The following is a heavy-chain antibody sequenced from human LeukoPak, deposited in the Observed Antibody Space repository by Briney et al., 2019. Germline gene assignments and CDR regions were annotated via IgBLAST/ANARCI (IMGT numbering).Heavy chain of an antibody. CDR3: ARDSVLGYSSGWYRLEHFDY. D-gene: IGHD6-19*01. V-gene: IGHV3-7*01. Sequence: GGSLRLSCAASGFTFSSYEMNWVRQAPGKGLEWVANIKQDGSEKYYVDSVKGRFTISRDNAKNSLYLEMNSLRAGDTAVYYCARDSVLGYSSGWYRLEHFDYWGQGTLVTVSS. J-gene: IGHJ4*02. CDR1: GFTFSSYE. CDR2: IKQDGSEK.